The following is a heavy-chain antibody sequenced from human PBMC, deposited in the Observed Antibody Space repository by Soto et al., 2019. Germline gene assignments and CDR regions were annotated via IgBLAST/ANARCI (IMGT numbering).Heavy chain of an antibody. CDR2: TYYRSKWYN. Sequence: SQTLSLTCAISGDSVSSNSAAWNWIRQSPSRGLEWLGRTYYRSKWYNDYAVSVKSRITINPDTSKNQFSLQLNSVTPEDTAVYYCARSGMGDYVWGSYRPLDYWGQGTXVTVSS. D-gene: IGHD3-16*02. V-gene: IGHV6-1*01. CDR3: ARSGMGDYVWGSYRPLDY. CDR1: GDSVSSNSAA. J-gene: IGHJ4*02.